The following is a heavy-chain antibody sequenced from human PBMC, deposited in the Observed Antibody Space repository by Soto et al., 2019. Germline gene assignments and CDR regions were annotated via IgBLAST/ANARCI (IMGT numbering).Heavy chain of an antibody. CDR1: GGSLSSYY. D-gene: IGHD2-15*01. V-gene: IGHV4-59*12. CDR2: IYYSGST. CDR3: ARELMVAAPFFDY. J-gene: IGHJ4*02. Sequence: SETLSLTCTVSGGSLSSYYWSWIRQPPGKGLEWIGYIYYSGSTNYNPSLKSRVTMSVDTSKNQFSLKLSSVTAADTAVYYCARELMVAAPFFDYWGQGTLVTVSS.